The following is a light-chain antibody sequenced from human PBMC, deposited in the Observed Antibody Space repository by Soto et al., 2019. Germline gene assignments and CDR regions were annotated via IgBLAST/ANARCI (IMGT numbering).Light chain of an antibody. J-gene: IGLJ2*01. V-gene: IGLV1-47*01. CDR3: ATWDDTVGGVVV. CDR2: MND. CDR1: SSNIGSHF. Sequence: QSVLTQPPAVSGTPGLRVVISCSGSSSNIGSHFVHWYQQLPGTGPKLLIYMNDHRPSGVPDRFSGSKSGTSASLAISGLRSEDEARYYCATWDDTVGGVVVFGEGTKLTVL.